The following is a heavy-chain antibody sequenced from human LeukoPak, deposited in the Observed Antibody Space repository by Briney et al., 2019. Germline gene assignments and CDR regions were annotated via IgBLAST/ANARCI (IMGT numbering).Heavy chain of an antibody. J-gene: IGHJ6*03. CDR1: GDSISSSRYY. Sequence: PSETLSLTCTVSGDSISSSRYYWGWIRQPPGKGLEWIGGFFYSGSIYSNPSLKSRISISEDTSNNRFSLKLSSVTAADTAVYYCVRHEGLVARGHMDVWGKGTAVTVSS. CDR2: FFYSGSI. D-gene: IGHD6-6*01. CDR3: VRHEGLVARGHMDV. V-gene: IGHV4-39*02.